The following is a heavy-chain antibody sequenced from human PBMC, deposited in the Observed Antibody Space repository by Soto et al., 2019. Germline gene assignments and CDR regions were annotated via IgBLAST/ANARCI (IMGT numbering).Heavy chain of an antibody. CDR1: GDSISTYY. D-gene: IGHD3-22*01. J-gene: IGHJ5*02. Sequence: SETLSLTCTVSGDSISTYYWSWIRQPPGKGLEWIAYIYYTGNTYYNPSLKSRVTISMNTSKSQFSLKLSSVTAAEKAVYYCARYYYGSSGYYYGWFDPWGQGTLVTVSS. CDR2: IYYTGNT. V-gene: IGHV4-59*01. CDR3: ARYYYGSSGYYYGWFDP.